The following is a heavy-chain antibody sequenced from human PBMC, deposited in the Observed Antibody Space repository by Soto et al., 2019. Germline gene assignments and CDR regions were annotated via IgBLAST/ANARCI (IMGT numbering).Heavy chain of an antibody. D-gene: IGHD3-22*01. Sequence: QVQLVESGGGVVQPGTSLRLSCAASGFSFGTYAMYWVRQAPGRGLEWVAVISDDGNTKYYADYVKGRFTISRDNSRNTLYRQIYSLRTEDAAVYYCASSYFYDSGGYYPFDNWGQGTLVTVSS. CDR2: ISDDGNTK. CDR3: ASSYFYDSGGYYPFDN. CDR1: GFSFGTYA. J-gene: IGHJ4*02. V-gene: IGHV3-30-3*01.